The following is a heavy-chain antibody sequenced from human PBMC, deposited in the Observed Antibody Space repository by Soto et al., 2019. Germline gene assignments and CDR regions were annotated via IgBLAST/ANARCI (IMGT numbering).Heavy chain of an antibody. CDR2: ITPNTGDR. D-gene: IGHD6-13*01. V-gene: IGHV1-2*02. CDR1: GYNFRAYY. CDR3: ARSGDRKSSPACIDP. Sequence: VASLKVSCKASGYNFRAYYLHWARQAPGLGLEWMGWITPNTGDRDYAQRFQGRITLTTDTSLDTAYMEINGLTLEDTAIYYCARSGDRKSSPACIDPWGQGALVTVSP. J-gene: IGHJ5*02.